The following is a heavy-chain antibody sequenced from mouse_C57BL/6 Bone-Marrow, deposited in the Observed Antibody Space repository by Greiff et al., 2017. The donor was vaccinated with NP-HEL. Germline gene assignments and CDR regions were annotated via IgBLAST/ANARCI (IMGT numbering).Heavy chain of an antibody. CDR3: PTPPPSTVVDY. CDR1: GFTFSNYW. CDR2: IRLKSDNYAT. V-gene: IGHV6-3*01. D-gene: IGHD1-1*01. J-gene: IGHJ2*01. Sequence: EVKLEESGGGLVQPGGSMKLSCVASGFTFSNYWMNWVRQSPEKGLEWVAQIRLKSDNYATHYAESVKGRFTISRDDSKSSVYLQMDNSGAEDTGIYYCPTPPPSTVVDYWGQGTTLTVSS.